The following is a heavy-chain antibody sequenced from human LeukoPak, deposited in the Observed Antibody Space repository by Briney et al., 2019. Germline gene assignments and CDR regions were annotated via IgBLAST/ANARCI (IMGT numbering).Heavy chain of an antibody. V-gene: IGHV3-7*03. CDR2: IKLDGSDT. Sequence: GGSLRLSCAASGFIFSNFWMSWVRQAPGKGLEWAANIKLDGSDTYYVDSVRGRFTISRDNAKSSLYLQMNSLRAEDTAVYYCARGGGGMDFWGQGTLVTVSS. CDR1: GFIFSNFW. CDR3: ARGGGGMDF. J-gene: IGHJ4*02.